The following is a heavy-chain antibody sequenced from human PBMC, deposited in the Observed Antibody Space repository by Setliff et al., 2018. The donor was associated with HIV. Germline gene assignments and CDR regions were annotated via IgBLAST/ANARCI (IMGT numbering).Heavy chain of an antibody. CDR3: AAASSWDPLLDY. Sequence: SETLSLTCTVSRDSINGHWWSWIRQPPGKGLEWIGEINHSGSTNYNPSLKSRVTISVDTSMDQFSLKLNSVTAADTAVYYCAAASSWDPLLDYWGQGTLVTVSS. D-gene: IGHD6-13*01. CDR1: RDSINGHW. CDR2: INHSGST. V-gene: IGHV4-34*01. J-gene: IGHJ4*02.